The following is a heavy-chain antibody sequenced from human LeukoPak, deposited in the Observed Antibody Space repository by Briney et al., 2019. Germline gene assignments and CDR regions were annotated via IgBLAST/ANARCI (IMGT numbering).Heavy chain of an antibody. J-gene: IGHJ4*02. CDR2: ISYDGSNK. V-gene: IGHV3-30*03. CDR1: GFTFSTYG. Sequence: PGGSLRLSCAASGFTFSTYGIHWVRQAPGKGLEWVAVISYDGSNKYYADSVKGRFTISRDNSKNTLYLQMNSLRAEDTAVYYCARGVAGSGSWRVDYWGQGTLVTVSS. D-gene: IGHD3-10*01. CDR3: ARGVAGSGSWRVDY.